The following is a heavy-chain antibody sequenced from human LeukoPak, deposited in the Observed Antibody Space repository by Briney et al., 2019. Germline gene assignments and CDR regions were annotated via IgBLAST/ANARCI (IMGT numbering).Heavy chain of an antibody. D-gene: IGHD1-20*01. J-gene: IGHJ4*02. CDR1: GFTFSSYS. Sequence: GGSLRLSCAASGFTFSSYSMNWVRQAPGKGLEWVANIKEDGSDKYYVDSVKGRFSISKDNAKNSLYLQMNSLRVEDTAVYYCVPLNWNPPGDFDRWGQGTLVTVSS. V-gene: IGHV3-7*01. CDR2: IKEDGSDK. CDR3: VPLNWNPPGDFDR.